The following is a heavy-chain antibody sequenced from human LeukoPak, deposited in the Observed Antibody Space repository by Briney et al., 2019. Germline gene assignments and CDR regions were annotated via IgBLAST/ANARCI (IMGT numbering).Heavy chain of an antibody. CDR2: ISGSGGST. V-gene: IGHV3-23*01. D-gene: IGHD2-2*02. CDR1: GFTFSSYA. Sequence: GGSLRLSCAASGFTFSSYAMSWVREAPGKGLEWVSAISGSGGSTYSADSVKGGFTISRDNSKNRLHLRMNSLRAGATAGYYVAKQGDIVVVPAAISFDYWGQGTLVTVSS. CDR3: AKQGDIVVVPAAISFDY. J-gene: IGHJ4*02.